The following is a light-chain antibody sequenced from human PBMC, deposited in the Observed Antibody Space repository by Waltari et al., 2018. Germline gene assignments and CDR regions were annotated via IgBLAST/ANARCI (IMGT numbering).Light chain of an antibody. CDR3: QQYRSTLWT. V-gene: IGKV4-1*01. CDR1: QRVLFSTNNKNY. Sequence: DIVMTQSPDSLAVSLGERAPINCKSSQRVLFSTNNKNYLAWYQQKTGQPPKLLVYWASTRESGVPDRFSGSGSGTDFTLTISSLQAEDVAVYYCQQYRSTLWTFGQGTRVEIK. CDR2: WAS. J-gene: IGKJ1*01.